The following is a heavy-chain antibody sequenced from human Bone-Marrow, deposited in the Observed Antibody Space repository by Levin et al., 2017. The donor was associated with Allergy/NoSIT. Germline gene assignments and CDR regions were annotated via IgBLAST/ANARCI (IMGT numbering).Heavy chain of an antibody. V-gene: IGHV4-39*01. Sequence: SETLSLTCTVSGGSISSSSYYWGWIRQPPGKGLEWIGSIYYSGSTYYNPSLKSRVTISVDTSKNQFSLKLSSVTAADTAVYYCARPHLHSSSWYGRDDFDYWGQGTLVTVSS. CDR1: GGSISSSSYY. CDR3: ARPHLHSSSWYGRDDFDY. D-gene: IGHD6-13*01. J-gene: IGHJ4*02. CDR2: IYYSGST.